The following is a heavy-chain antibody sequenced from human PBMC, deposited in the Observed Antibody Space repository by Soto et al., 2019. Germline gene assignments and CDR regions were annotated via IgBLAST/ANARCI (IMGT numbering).Heavy chain of an antibody. CDR3: ARWTSRGCYDS. J-gene: IGHJ4*02. V-gene: IGHV1-2*04. D-gene: IGHD2-21*02. CDR2: INPESGDT. Sequence: QVQLVQSGAEVKKPGASVRVSCRASGYTFAGNYIHWVRQAPGKGLEWIGWINPESGDTKFAQRYQGWVTLTRDTSTSTVYMDVPNLRSEDAAVLYCARWTSRGCYDSWGQGTLVIAS. CDR1: GYTFAGNY.